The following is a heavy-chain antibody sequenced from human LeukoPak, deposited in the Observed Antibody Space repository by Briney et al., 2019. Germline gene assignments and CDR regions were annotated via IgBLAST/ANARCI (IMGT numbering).Heavy chain of an antibody. CDR2: IYYSGST. D-gene: IGHD6-6*01. V-gene: IGHV4-59*01. Sequence: SGTLSLTCTVSGGSISSYYWSWIRQPPGKRLEWIGYIYYSGSTNYNPSLKSRVTISVDTPKNQFSLNLSSVTAADTAVYYCARGASSSYYWGQGTLVTVSS. CDR1: GGSISSYY. CDR3: ARGASSSYY. J-gene: IGHJ4*02.